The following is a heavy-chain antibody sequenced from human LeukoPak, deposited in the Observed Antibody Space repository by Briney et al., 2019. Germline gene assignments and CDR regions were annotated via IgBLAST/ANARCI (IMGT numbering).Heavy chain of an antibody. CDR1: GFTFSSYA. Sequence: GGSLRLSCAASGFTFSSYAMHWVRQAPGKGLEWVAVISYDGSNKYYADSVKGRFTISRDNSKNTLYLQMNSLRAEDTAVYYCAGRSDSSGSLDYWGQGTLVTVSS. V-gene: IGHV3-30-3*01. D-gene: IGHD3-22*01. J-gene: IGHJ4*02. CDR3: AGRSDSSGSLDY. CDR2: ISYDGSNK.